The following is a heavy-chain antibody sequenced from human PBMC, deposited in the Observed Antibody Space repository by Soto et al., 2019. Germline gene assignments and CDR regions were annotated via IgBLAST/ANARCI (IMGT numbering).Heavy chain of an antibody. V-gene: IGHV3-23*01. Sequence: GGSLRLSCAASGFTFSSYAMTWVRQAPGKGLEWVSSISGSGDYTYFADSVKGRFTISRDNSKDTLYLQMSSLRAEDTAVYYCATATMGTLESWGQGTLVTVSS. D-gene: IGHD7-27*01. CDR3: ATATMGTLES. CDR2: ISGSGDYT. J-gene: IGHJ4*02. CDR1: GFTFSSYA.